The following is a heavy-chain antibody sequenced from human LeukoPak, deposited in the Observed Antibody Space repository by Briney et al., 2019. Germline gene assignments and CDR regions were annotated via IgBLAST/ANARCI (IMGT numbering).Heavy chain of an antibody. J-gene: IGHJ4*02. CDR2: ISYDGSNK. V-gene: IGHV3-30*18. Sequence: GGSLRLSCAASGFTFSSYGMHWVRQAPGKGLEWVAVISYDGSNKYYADSVKGRFTISRDNSKNTLYLQMNSLRAEDTAVYYCAKTRPLDSSSWSHGDYWGQGTLVTVSS. D-gene: IGHD6-13*01. CDR3: AKTRPLDSSSWSHGDY. CDR1: GFTFSSYG.